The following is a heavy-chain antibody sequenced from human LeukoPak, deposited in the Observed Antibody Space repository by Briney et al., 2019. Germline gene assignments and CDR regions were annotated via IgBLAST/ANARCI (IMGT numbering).Heavy chain of an antibody. J-gene: IGHJ4*02. CDR1: GFTFSSYA. D-gene: IGHD2-2*01. V-gene: IGHV3-23*01. CDR2: ISGVGGGT. CDR3: AKDYTGSTSCYYY. Sequence: PGGSLRLSCAASGFTFSSYAMSWFRQAPGKGLEWVSAISGVGGGTYYADSVKGRFTISRDNSKNTLYLQMNSLRAEDTAVYYCAKDYTGSTSCYYYWGQGTLVTVSS.